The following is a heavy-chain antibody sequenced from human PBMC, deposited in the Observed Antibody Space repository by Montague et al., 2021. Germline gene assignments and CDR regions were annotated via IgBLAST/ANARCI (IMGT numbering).Heavy chain of an antibody. V-gene: IGHV4-39*01. CDR1: GGSISSASYY. Sequence: SETLSLTCTVSGGSISSASYYWGWIRQPPGKGLEFIGVIYYNGTTYHNPSLKSRVTMSMDTSKNQFSLKLSPVTAADTAVYYCARSLYCRGGSCYSGFDPWGQGTLVTASS. CDR3: ARSLYCRGGSCYSGFDP. D-gene: IGHD2-15*01. CDR2: IYYNGTT. J-gene: IGHJ5*02.